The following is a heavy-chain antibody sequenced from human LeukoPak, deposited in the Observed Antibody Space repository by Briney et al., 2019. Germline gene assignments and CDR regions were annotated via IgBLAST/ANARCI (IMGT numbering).Heavy chain of an antibody. CDR3: ARDRVVVRGWYFDL. CDR1: GYSISSGYY. Sequence: SETLSLTCTVSGYSISSGYYWGWIRQPPGKGLEWIGSIYHSGSTYYNPSLKSRVTISVDTSKNQFSLKLSSVTAADTAVYYCARDRVVVRGWYFDLWGRGTLVTVSS. CDR2: IYHSGST. V-gene: IGHV4-38-2*02. D-gene: IGHD2-21*01. J-gene: IGHJ2*01.